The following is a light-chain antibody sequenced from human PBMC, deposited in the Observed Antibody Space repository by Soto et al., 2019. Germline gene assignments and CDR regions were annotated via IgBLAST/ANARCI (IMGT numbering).Light chain of an antibody. CDR2: RGS. Sequence: VLTQSPGTLSLSPGERATLSCRASQNIRGNELAWYQQKPGQPPRLLIYRGSSRGPGIPDRFSGRGSGTEFTLTISRPEPEDFAVYYCQDYGTSAPWTFGQGTRVEIK. CDR3: QDYGTSAPWT. V-gene: IGKV3-20*01. J-gene: IGKJ1*01. CDR1: QNIRGNE.